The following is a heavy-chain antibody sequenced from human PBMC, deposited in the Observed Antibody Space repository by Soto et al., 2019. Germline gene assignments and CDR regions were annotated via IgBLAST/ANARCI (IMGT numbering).Heavy chain of an antibody. CDR3: ASSGSRGIGAFDI. Sequence: QLQLQESGSGLVKASQTLSLTCAVSGGSISSGGYSWSWIRQPPGKGLEWIGYIYHGSTYYNPSRXXRXXISIDRSKNQFSLRLSSVTAADTAVYYCASSGSRGIGAFDIWGQGTMVTVSS. D-gene: IGHD3-22*01. CDR1: GGSISSGGYS. V-gene: IGHV4-30-2*01. J-gene: IGHJ3*02. CDR2: IYHGST.